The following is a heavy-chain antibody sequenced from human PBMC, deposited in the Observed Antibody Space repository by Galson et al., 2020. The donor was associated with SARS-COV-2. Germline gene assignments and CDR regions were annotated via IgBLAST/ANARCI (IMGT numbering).Heavy chain of an antibody. CDR3: VRGAEERRIIVVVPYYYTYMDV. V-gene: IGHV4-34*01. CDR2: INHRGST. CDR1: GGSFKNYY. Sequence: SATLSLSCAASGGSFKNYYWTWLRQSPGKGLQWIGEINHRGSTNYDPSLQGRVAMSVDTSKNQFSLRLSSVTAADTAVYYCVRGAEERRIIVVVPYYYTYMDVWGGGTAVTVSS. J-gene: IGHJ6*03. D-gene: IGHD2-2*01.